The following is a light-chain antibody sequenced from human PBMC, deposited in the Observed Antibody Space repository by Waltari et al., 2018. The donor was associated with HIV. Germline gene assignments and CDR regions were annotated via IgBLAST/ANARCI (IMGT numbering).Light chain of an antibody. CDR1: SLRSFY. CDR3: QSRDTRGYMI. V-gene: IGLV3-19*01. Sequence: SSELTQDPTVSVALGQTVRIKCRGDSLRSFYASWYQRQQGTAPLLVIYGKDNRPSGVPDRFSGSSSGNTTSLTITGAQAADEADYYCQSRDTRGYMIFGGGTRLTFL. J-gene: IGLJ2*01. CDR2: GKD.